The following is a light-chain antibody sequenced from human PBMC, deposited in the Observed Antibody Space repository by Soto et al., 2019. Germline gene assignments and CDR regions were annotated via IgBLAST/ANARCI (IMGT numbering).Light chain of an antibody. V-gene: IGKV3-11*01. CDR3: QQRSAWPWT. Sequence: IVLTQSPGTLSLSPGERATLSCRASHSVGSLLAWYQQKPGQAPRLLMYFASNRATGIPPRFSGSGSGTDFTLTIDSLEPEDFAVYYCQQRSAWPWTFGQGTKVDIK. J-gene: IGKJ1*01. CDR2: FAS. CDR1: HSVGSL.